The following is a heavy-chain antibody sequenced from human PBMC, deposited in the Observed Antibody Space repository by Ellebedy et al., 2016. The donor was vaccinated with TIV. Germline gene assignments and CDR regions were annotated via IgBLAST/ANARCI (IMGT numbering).Heavy chain of an antibody. Sequence: GGSLRLSXAASDFSVSDNYINWVRQAPGKGLDWVSVIFSGGSTFYADSVKGRFTISRDNSKNTLYLQMNSLRAEDTAVYYCGRGSTGNYYAMDVWGQGTTVTVTS. D-gene: IGHD1-1*01. CDR3: GRGSTGNYYAMDV. CDR2: IFSGGST. V-gene: IGHV3-53*01. CDR1: DFSVSDNY. J-gene: IGHJ6*02.